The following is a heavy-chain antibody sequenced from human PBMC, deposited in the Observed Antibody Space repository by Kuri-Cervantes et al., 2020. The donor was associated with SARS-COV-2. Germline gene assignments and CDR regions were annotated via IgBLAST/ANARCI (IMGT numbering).Heavy chain of an antibody. Sequence: GGSLRLSCAASGFTFSSYGMHWVRQAPGKGLEWVAVISYDGSNKYYADSVKGRFTISRDNSKNTLYLQVNSLRAEDTAVYYCAREMGSSWGQGTLVTVSS. J-gene: IGHJ4*02. D-gene: IGHD6-13*01. CDR1: GFTFSSYG. V-gene: IGHV3-30*03. CDR2: ISYDGSNK. CDR3: AREMGSS.